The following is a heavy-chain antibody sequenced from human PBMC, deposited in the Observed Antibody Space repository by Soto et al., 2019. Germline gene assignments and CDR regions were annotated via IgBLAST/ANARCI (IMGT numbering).Heavy chain of an antibody. Sequence: LSLTCAVSGYSISSGYYWGWIRQPPGKGLEWIGSIYHSGSTYYNPSLKSRVTISVDTSKNQFSLKLSSVTAADTAVYYCARAPGTRWLQLGYFDYWGQGILVTVSS. CDR2: IYHSGST. D-gene: IGHD5-12*01. J-gene: IGHJ4*02. CDR1: GYSISSGYY. CDR3: ARAPGTRWLQLGYFDY. V-gene: IGHV4-38-2*01.